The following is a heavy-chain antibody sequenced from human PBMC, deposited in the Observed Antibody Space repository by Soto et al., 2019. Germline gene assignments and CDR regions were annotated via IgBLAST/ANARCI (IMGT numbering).Heavy chain of an antibody. CDR3: AKDHNTHLGYCSGGSCYVPLRGAFDI. Sequence: GGSLRLSCAASGFTFDDYAMHWVRQAPGKGLEWVSLLSGDGGSTYYADSVKGRFTISRDNSKNSLYLQINSLRTEDTALYYCAKDHNTHLGYCSGGSCYVPLRGAFDIWGQGTMVTVSS. CDR2: LSGDGGST. J-gene: IGHJ3*02. D-gene: IGHD2-15*01. CDR1: GFTFDDYA. V-gene: IGHV3-43*02.